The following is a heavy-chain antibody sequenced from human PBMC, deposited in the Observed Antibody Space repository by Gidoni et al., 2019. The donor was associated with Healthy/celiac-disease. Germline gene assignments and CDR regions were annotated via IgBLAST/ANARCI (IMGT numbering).Heavy chain of an antibody. Sequence: QVQLVQSGAEVKKPGSSVTVSCKASGGTFSSYTISWVRQAPGQGLEWMGRIIPILGIANYAQKCQGRVTITADKSTSTAYMELSSLRSEDTAVYYCAREGNWNYGDYYYGMDVWGQGITVTVSS. J-gene: IGHJ6*02. CDR3: AREGNWNYGDYYYGMDV. CDR2: IIPILGIA. CDR1: GGTFSSYT. D-gene: IGHD1-7*01. V-gene: IGHV1-69*08.